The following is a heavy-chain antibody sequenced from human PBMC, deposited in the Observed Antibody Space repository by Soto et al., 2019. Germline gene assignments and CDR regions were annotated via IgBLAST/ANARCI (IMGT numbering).Heavy chain of an antibody. CDR1: GAPVSSETHF. CDR3: AREDISGTYYFDY. CDR2: MYYSGIT. V-gene: IGHV4-61*01. Sequence: VQLQESGPGLVKPSETLSLTCTVSGAPVSSETHFWTWIRQPPGKGLQWIGDMYYSGITNSNAALKTRVTLAVDRSMNQFSLSLNSVTAADTAVYYCAREDISGTYYFDYWRPGMQVTASS. D-gene: IGHD1-26*01. J-gene: IGHJ4*03.